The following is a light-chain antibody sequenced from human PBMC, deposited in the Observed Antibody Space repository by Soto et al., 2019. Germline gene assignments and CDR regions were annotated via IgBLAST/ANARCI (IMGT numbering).Light chain of an antibody. CDR1: QSVSYY. Sequence: IVLTQSPGTLSLSPGDRATLSCRASQSVSYYLAWYQQKPGQAPRLLIYGASSRATGIPDRFSGSGSGTDFTLTISRLEPEDFAVYYCQQYGSSGTFGQGTKVDIK. CDR3: QQYGSSGT. J-gene: IGKJ1*01. V-gene: IGKV3-20*01. CDR2: GAS.